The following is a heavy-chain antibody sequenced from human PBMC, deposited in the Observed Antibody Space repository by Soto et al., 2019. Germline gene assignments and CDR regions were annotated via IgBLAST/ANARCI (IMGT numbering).Heavy chain of an antibody. CDR2: INAPGSPT. CDR1: GFTFSTYT. Sequence: GGSLRLSCAASGFTFSTYTMNWVRQAPGKGLEWVSGINAPGSPTYYAASVKGRFTVSRDNSKKMLFLQMNSLRDEDTAVYYCAKDRPPDVIWTFASWGRGTLVPVSS. D-gene: IGHD3-9*01. CDR3: AKDRPPDVIWTFAS. J-gene: IGHJ4*02. V-gene: IGHV3-23*01.